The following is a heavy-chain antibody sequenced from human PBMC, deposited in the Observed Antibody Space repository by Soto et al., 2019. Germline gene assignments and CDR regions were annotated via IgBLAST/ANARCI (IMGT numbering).Heavy chain of an antibody. V-gene: IGHV3-33*01. CDR3: ARGHGVATTMGWFDP. Sequence: QVQLVESGGGVIQHGRSLRLSCTASGFTFSSYGIHWVRQAPGKGLEWVAVIYYDGSNKYYADSVKGRFTISRDNSKNTLYLQMTSLRADDTAVYYCARGHGVATTMGWFDPWGQGTLVTVSS. CDR2: IYYDGSNK. J-gene: IGHJ5*02. CDR1: GFTFSSYG. D-gene: IGHD5-12*01.